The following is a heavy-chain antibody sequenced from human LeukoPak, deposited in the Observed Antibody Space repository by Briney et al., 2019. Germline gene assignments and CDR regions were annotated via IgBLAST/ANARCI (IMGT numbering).Heavy chain of an antibody. CDR3: VATKAYCGGDCHFDY. CDR1: GFNFNTYG. J-gene: IGHJ4*02. CDR2: IWYDGRNK. V-gene: IGHV3-33*01. Sequence: PGSSLRLSCAASGFNFNTYGMHWVRQAPGKGLEWVAVIWYDGRNKYYGDSVKGRFTISRDNSKNMLYLQMNSLRAEDTAVYYCVATKAYCGGDCHFDYWGQGTLVTVSS. D-gene: IGHD2-21*02.